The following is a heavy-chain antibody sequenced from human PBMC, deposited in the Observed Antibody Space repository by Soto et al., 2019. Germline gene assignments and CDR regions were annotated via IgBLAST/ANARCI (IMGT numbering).Heavy chain of an antibody. CDR2: IIPIFGTA. D-gene: IGHD2-2*01. CDR3: ARDCSSTSCFSPDAFDI. J-gene: IGHJ3*02. CDR1: AGSFSSYA. V-gene: IGHV1-69*13. Sequence: ASVKVSCKASAGSFSSYAISWVRQAPGQGLEWMGGIIPIFGTANYAQKFQGRVTITADESTSTAYMELSSLRSEDTAVYYCARDCSSTSCFSPDAFDIWGQGTMVTVSS.